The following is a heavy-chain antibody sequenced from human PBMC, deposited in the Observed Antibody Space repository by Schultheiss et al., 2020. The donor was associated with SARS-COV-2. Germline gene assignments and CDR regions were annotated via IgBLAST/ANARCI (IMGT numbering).Heavy chain of an antibody. D-gene: IGHD1-26*01. V-gene: IGHV4-38-2*01. CDR1: GFSISSGYY. CDR2: IYHIGST. Sequence: SETLSLTCAVSGFSISSGYYWGWIRQPPGKGLEWIGSIYHIGSTYYNPSLRSRVTISVDTSKNQFSLKLSSVTATDTAVYYCARAIPRWGGYYFDYWGQGTLVTVSS. CDR3: ARAIPRWGGYYFDY. J-gene: IGHJ4*02.